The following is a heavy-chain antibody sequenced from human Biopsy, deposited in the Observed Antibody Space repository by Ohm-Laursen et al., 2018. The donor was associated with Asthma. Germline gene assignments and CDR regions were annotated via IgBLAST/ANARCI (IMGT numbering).Heavy chain of an antibody. CDR1: GGTFSSNS. CDR2: IIPIFGPT. CDR3: ARGPEYVRSSGALDY. J-gene: IGHJ4*02. Sequence: SVKVSCKASGGTFSSNSINWVRQAPGQGLEWMGRIIPIFGPTNYAQKFQGRVTISADDSTSTAYVELSSLSSEDTALYYCARGPEYVRSSGALDYWGQGTLVTVSS. V-gene: IGHV1-69*13. D-gene: IGHD2-2*01.